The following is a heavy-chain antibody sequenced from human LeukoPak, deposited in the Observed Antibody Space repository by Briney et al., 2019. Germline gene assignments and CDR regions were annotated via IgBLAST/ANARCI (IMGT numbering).Heavy chain of an antibody. J-gene: IGHJ4*02. CDR1: GFTFNDYY. CDR3: ASSAANTVLLWF. V-gene: IGHV4-34*01. D-gene: IGHD3-10*01. CDR2: INHSGST. Sequence: GSLRLSCAASGFTFNDYYMSWIRQAPGKGLEWIGEINHSGSTNYNPSLKSRVTISVDTSKNQFSLKLSSVTAADTAVYYCASSAANTVLLWFWGQGTLVTVSS.